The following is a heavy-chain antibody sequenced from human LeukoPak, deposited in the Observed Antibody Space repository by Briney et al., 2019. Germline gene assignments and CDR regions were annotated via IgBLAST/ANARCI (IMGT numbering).Heavy chain of an antibody. V-gene: IGHV3-23*01. Sequence: PGGSLRLSCAASGFTFSSYAMSWVRQAPGKELEWVSAISGSDTSTYYADSVKGRFTISRDNSKNTLYLQMNSLRAEDTAVYYCARDIPWSGGYWGQGTLVTVSS. J-gene: IGHJ4*02. CDR2: ISGSDTST. D-gene: IGHD3-10*01. CDR1: GFTFSSYA. CDR3: ARDIPWSGGY.